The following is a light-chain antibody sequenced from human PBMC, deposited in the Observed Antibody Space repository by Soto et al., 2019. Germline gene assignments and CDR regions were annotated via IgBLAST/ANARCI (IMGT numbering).Light chain of an antibody. J-gene: IGKJ1*01. CDR1: QSVSSN. CDR2: GAS. CDR3: QQYADRPRT. Sequence: EIVIDQTPTTLAVSPGERATLSCKASQSVSSNLAWYQQKPGQAPRLLIYGASTRATGIPARFSGSGSGTEFTLTISSLESEDFAVYFCQQYADRPRTFGQGTKVDIK. V-gene: IGKV3-15*01.